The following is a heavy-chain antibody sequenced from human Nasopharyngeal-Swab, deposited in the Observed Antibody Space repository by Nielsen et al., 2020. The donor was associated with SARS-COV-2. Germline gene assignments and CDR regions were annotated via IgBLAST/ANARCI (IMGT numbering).Heavy chain of an antibody. Sequence: WVRQAPGQGLEWTGIINPGGGSARYSQNFQGRVTMTRDTSTSTDYMELSSLRSEDTAVYYCARGGDPREVVAATDCFDPWGQGTLVTVSS. J-gene: IGHJ5*02. CDR3: ARGGDPREVVAATDCFDP. V-gene: IGHV1-46*01. D-gene: IGHD2-15*01. CDR2: INPGGGSA.